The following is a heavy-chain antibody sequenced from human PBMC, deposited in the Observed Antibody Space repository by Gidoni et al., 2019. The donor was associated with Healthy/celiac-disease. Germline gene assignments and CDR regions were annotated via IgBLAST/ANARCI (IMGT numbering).Heavy chain of an antibody. D-gene: IGHD3-22*01. V-gene: IGHV1-46*01. CDR1: GYTFTSYY. Sequence: QVQLVQSGAEVKKPGASVKVSCKASGYTFTSYYMHWVRQAPGKGLEWMGIINPSGGSTSYAQKFQGRVTMTRDTSTSTVYMELSSLRSEDTAVYYCARVSMMGGDFDIWGQGTMVTVSS. J-gene: IGHJ3*02. CDR2: INPSGGST. CDR3: ARVSMMGGDFDI.